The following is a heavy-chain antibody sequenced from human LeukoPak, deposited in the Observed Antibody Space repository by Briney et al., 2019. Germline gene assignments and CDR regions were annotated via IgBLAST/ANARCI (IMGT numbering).Heavy chain of an antibody. CDR1: GGTFSSYA. CDR3: ARAGSYYYDSSGYYYYYYYMDV. CDR2: IIPIFGTA. V-gene: IGHV1-69*06. Sequence: SVKVSCKASGGTFSSYAISWVRQAPGQGLGWMGGIIPIFGTANYAQKFQGRVTITADKSTSTAYMELSSLRSEDTAVYYCARAGSYYYDSSGYYYYYYYMDVWGKGTTVTVSS. D-gene: IGHD3-22*01. J-gene: IGHJ6*03.